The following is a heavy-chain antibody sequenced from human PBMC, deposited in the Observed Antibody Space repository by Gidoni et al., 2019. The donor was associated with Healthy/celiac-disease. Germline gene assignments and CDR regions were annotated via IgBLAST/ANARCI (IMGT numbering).Heavy chain of an antibody. V-gene: IGHV4-39*01. D-gene: IGHD4-17*01. CDR2: IYYSGST. CDR3: ARLGNGDWDGY. CDR1: GGSISSSSYY. J-gene: IGHJ4*02. Sequence: QLQLQESGPGLVKPSETLSLTCTVSGGSISSSSYYWGWIRQPPGKGLEWIGSIYYSGSTYYNPSLKSRVTISVDTSKNQFSLKLSSVTAADTAVYYCARLGNGDWDGYWGQGTLVTVSS.